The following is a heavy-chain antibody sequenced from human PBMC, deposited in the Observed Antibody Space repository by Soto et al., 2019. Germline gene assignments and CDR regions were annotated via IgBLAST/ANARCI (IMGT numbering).Heavy chain of an antibody. CDR2: IQQDGSEK. D-gene: IGHD3-3*01. CDR3: ARVSGENDFWSDYYGNYYGMDV. V-gene: IGHV3-7*01. Sequence: EVQLVESGGGLVQPGGSLRLSCAASGFTFSSYWMSWVRQAPGKGLEWVANIQQDGSEKYYVDSVKGRFTISRDNAKNSLYLQMNSLRAEDTAVYYCARVSGENDFWSDYYGNYYGMDVWGQGTTVTVSS. J-gene: IGHJ6*02. CDR1: GFTFSSYW.